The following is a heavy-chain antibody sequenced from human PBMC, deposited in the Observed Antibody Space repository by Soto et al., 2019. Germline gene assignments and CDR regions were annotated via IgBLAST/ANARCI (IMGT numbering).Heavy chain of an antibody. CDR1: GGSISSYY. Sequence: PSETLSVTCTVSGGSISSYYWSWIRQPAGKGLEWIGRIYTSGSTNYNPSLKSRVTMSVDTSKNQFSLKLSSVTAADTAVYYCARDLYSSGWIQPFDYWGQGTLVTVSS. D-gene: IGHD6-19*01. J-gene: IGHJ4*02. CDR3: ARDLYSSGWIQPFDY. V-gene: IGHV4-4*07. CDR2: IYTSGST.